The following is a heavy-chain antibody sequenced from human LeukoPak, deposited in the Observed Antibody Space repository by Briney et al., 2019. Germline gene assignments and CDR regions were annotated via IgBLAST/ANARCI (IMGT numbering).Heavy chain of an antibody. J-gene: IGHJ4*02. D-gene: IGHD6-13*01. CDR1: GFTFSNYW. Sequence: GGSLRLSCAASGFTFSNYWMSWVRQAPGKGLEWVANIKPGGSEEYYVDSVKGRFTISRDDAKNSLYLQMNSLRAEDTAVYFCARGGSIAAAALGFYGWGQGTLLTVSS. V-gene: IGHV3-7*04. CDR3: ARGGSIAAAALGFYG. CDR2: IKPGGSEE.